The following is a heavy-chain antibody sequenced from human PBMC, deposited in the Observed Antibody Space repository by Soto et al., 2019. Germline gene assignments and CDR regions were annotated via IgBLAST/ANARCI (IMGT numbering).Heavy chain of an antibody. D-gene: IGHD2-15*01. CDR2: ISDGGDST. J-gene: IGHJ3*02. V-gene: IGHV3-23*01. CDR3: APHVYCSGGTCHYDAFDI. Sequence: EVQLLESGGGLVQPGESLRLSCAVSGFIFGNYMMTWVRQAPGKGLEWVSTISDGGDSTYYVDSVKGRFTISRDNSKNTVYLQMDSVGAEDTAVYYCAPHVYCSGGTCHYDAFDIRGQGTMVTVSS. CDR1: GFIFGNYM.